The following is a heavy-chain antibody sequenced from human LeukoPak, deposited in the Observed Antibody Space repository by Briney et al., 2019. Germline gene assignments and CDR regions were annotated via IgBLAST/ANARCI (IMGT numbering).Heavy chain of an antibody. Sequence: EASVKVSCKASGYTFTSYYMHWVRQAPGQGLEWMGIINPSGGSTSYAQKFQGRVTMTRDTSTSTVYMELSSLRSEDTAVCYCARVAEGCSSTSCYTDYWGQGTLVTVSS. D-gene: IGHD2-2*02. J-gene: IGHJ4*02. CDR3: ARVAEGCSSTSCYTDY. CDR2: INPSGGST. CDR1: GYTFTSYY. V-gene: IGHV1-46*01.